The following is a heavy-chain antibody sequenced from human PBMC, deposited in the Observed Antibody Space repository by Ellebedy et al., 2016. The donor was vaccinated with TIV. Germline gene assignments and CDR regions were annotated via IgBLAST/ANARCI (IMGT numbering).Heavy chain of an antibody. V-gene: IGHV3-21*01. CDR1: GFTFSGFT. CDR2: ISSSGTYI. D-gene: IGHD6-13*01. CDR3: ARPAAAYSSSWYDFDC. Sequence: PGGSLRLSCAASGFTFSGFTMNWVRQAPGKGLEWVSSISSSGTYIHNADSGKGRFIISRDNAKNSLYLQMNSLRVEDTAIYYCARPAAAYSSSWYDFDCWGQGTLVTVSS. J-gene: IGHJ4*02.